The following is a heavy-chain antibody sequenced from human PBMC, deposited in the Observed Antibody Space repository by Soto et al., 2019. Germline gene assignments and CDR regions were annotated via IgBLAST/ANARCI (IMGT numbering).Heavy chain of an antibody. J-gene: IGHJ5*02. Sequence: PGGSLRLSCAASGFTFSSYGMHWVRQAPGKGLEWVAVIWYDGSNKYYADSVKGRFTISRDNSKNTLYLQMNSLRAEDTAVYYCARHHWGGKIVPPSREDWFDPWGQGILVTVSS. V-gene: IGHV3-33*01. CDR1: GFTFSSYG. CDR3: ARHHWGGKIVPPSREDWFDP. D-gene: IGHD2-2*01. CDR2: IWYDGSNK.